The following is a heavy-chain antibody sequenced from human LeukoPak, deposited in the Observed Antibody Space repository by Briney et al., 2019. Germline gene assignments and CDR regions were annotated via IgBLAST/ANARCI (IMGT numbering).Heavy chain of an antibody. CDR2: ISTYNGNT. CDR3: ARILPSSVAFDI. V-gene: IGHV1-18*01. J-gene: IGHJ3*02. D-gene: IGHD3-10*01. CDR1: GYTFTNYG. Sequence: ASVKVSCKASGYTFTNYGISWVRQAPGQGLEWMGWISTYNGNTNYAQKLQGRVTMTTDTSTSTAYMELRSLRSDDTAVYYCARILPSSVAFDIWGQGTMVTVSS.